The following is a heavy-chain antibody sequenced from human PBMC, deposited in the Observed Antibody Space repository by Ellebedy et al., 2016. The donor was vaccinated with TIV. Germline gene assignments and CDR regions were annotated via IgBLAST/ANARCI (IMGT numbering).Heavy chain of an antibody. V-gene: IGHV1-69*13. CDR3: ARGWTVAGSPDPSFF. CDR2: ITPIFGRA. D-gene: IGHD6-19*01. CDR1: GGIFITYG. J-gene: IGHJ4*02. Sequence: ASVKVSCXASGGIFITYGINWVRQAPGQGLEWMGGITPIFGRANYAQKFQGRVIITADESTTTAYMELSSLRFEDTAVYYCARGWTVAGSPDPSFFWGQGTLVTVSS.